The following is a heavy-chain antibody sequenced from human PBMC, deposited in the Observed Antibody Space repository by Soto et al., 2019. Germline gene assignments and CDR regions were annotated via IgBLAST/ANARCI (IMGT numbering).Heavy chain of an antibody. Sequence: GGSLRLSCAASGFTFSNYALSWVRQAPGKGLEWVSTIGGSGGSTYYADSVKGRFTISRDNSKNTLYLQMNSLRAEDTAVYYCAKADSSSSRYYYYGVDGWGQGTTVTVSS. CDR1: GFTFSNYA. V-gene: IGHV3-23*01. D-gene: IGHD6-6*01. J-gene: IGHJ6*02. CDR3: AKADSSSSRYYYYGVDG. CDR2: IGGSGGST.